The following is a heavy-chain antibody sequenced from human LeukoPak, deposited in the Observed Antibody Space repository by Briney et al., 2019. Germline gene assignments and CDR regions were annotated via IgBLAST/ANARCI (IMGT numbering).Heavy chain of an antibody. CDR3: AKDPRHLRIIAAPRSAYFQH. V-gene: IGHV3-23*01. D-gene: IGHD2-15*01. Sequence: PGGSLRLSYAASGFTFSSYAMSWVRQAPGKGLEWVSAISGSGGSTYYADSVKGRFTISRDNSKNTLYLQMNSLRAEDTAVYYCAKDPRHLRIIAAPRSAYFQHWGQGTLVTVSS. CDR2: ISGSGGST. J-gene: IGHJ1*01. CDR1: GFTFSSYA.